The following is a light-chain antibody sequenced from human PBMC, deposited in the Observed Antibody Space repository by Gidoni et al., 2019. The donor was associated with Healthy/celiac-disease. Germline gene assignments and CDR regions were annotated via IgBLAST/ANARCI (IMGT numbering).Light chain of an antibody. CDR3: QQSYSTPIT. V-gene: IGKV1-39*01. CDR1: QSIRSY. Sequence: DIQMTKSPSSLSASVGDRVTITCRASQSIRSYLNWYQQKPGKAPKLLIYAASSLQSGVPSRFSGSGSGTDFTLTISSLQPEDFATYYCQQSYSTPITFGQGTRLEIK. J-gene: IGKJ5*01. CDR2: AAS.